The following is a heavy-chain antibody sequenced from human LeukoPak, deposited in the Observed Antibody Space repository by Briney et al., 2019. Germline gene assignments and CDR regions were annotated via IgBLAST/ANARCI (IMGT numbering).Heavy chain of an antibody. CDR1: GFTFSSYE. J-gene: IGHJ4*02. Sequence: GGSLRLSCAASGFTFSSYEMNSVRQAPGKGLEWVSYISSSGSTIYYADSVKGRFTISRDNAKNSLYLQMNSLRAEDTAVYYCARDLSTYCGGDCYGIFDYWGQGTLVTVSS. V-gene: IGHV3-48*03. CDR3: ARDLSTYCGGDCYGIFDY. D-gene: IGHD2-21*02. CDR2: ISSSGSTI.